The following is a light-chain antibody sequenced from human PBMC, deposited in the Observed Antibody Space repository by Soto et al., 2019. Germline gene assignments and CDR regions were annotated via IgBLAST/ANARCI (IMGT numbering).Light chain of an antibody. CDR3: QQYDTSPWT. Sequence: DIQMTTSPSSLSAIVGDRVTITCRASQSISSYLNWYQQKPGKAPKVLIYAASSLQSGVPSRFSGSGSGTDFTLTISRLEPEDFAVYYCQQYDTSPWTFGQGTKVDNK. CDR1: QSISSY. CDR2: AAS. V-gene: IGKV1-39*01. J-gene: IGKJ1*01.